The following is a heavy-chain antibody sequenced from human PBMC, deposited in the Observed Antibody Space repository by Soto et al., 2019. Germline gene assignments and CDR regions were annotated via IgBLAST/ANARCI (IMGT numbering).Heavy chain of an antibody. Sequence: QVQLQEPGPGLVKPSETLSLTCTVSRGSISSYYWSWIRQPPGKGLEWIGYISYNGNTHYNASLKSRVTISVDTSTNQCSLRVTLVTAADTAVYYCARSRGVGEVSPSFDYWGQGALVTVSS. CDR2: ISYNGNT. D-gene: IGHD3-16*02. J-gene: IGHJ4*02. CDR1: RGSISSYY. CDR3: ARSRGVGEVSPSFDY. V-gene: IGHV4-59*01.